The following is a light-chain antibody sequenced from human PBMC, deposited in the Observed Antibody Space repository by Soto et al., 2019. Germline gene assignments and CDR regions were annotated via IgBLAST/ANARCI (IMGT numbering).Light chain of an antibody. CDR2: GAS. J-gene: IGKJ1*01. CDR3: QQYNNWPPWT. CDR1: QSVSSN. Sequence: EIVMTQSPATLSVSPGERATLSCRASQSVSSNLAWYQQKPGQAPRLLIYGASTRATGIPARFSGSGSGPECTLTISSLQSEDFAVYDCQQYNNWPPWTFGQGTKVEIK. V-gene: IGKV3-15*01.